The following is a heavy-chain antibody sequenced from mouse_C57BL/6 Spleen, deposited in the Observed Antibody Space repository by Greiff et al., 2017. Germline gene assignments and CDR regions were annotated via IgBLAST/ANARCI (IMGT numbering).Heavy chain of an antibody. CDR1: GYTFTSYW. Sequence: QVQLQQPGAELVKPGASVKMSCKASGYTFTSYWITWVKQRPGQGLEWIGDIYPGSGSTNYHEKFKSKATLTVDKSSSTAYMQLSSLTSEDSAVYYCAREWIYYGSSYVDYWGQGTTLTVSS. V-gene: IGHV1-55*01. CDR3: AREWIYYGSSYVDY. CDR2: IYPGSGST. J-gene: IGHJ2*01. D-gene: IGHD1-1*01.